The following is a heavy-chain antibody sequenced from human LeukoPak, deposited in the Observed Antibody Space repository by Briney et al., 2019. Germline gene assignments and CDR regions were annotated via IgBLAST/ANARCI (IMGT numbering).Heavy chain of an antibody. CDR3: ARAGDFWSGYYYDY. CDR1: GGSFSGYY. V-gene: IGHV4-34*01. Sequence: SETLSLTCAVYGGSFSGYYWSWIRQPPGKGLEWIGEINHSGSTNYNPSLKSRVTISVDTSKNQFSLKLSSVTAADTAVYYCARAGDFWSGYYYDYWGQGTLVTVSS. CDR2: INHSGST. J-gene: IGHJ4*02. D-gene: IGHD3-3*01.